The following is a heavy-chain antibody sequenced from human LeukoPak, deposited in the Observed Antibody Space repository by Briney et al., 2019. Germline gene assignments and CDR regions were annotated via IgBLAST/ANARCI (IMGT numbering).Heavy chain of an antibody. Sequence: PGGSLRLSCTASGFIFGDYAMVWFRQAPGKGLEWVGLIRSEAFGGTTEYAASVKGRFTVSRDDSKNIAYLQMNSLQTEDTAMYYCVRGTKVHFFSYYGMDVWGQGSMVTVSS. D-gene: IGHD2-8*01. CDR3: VRGTKVHFFSYYGMDV. J-gene: IGHJ6*02. V-gene: IGHV3-49*03. CDR2: IRSEAFGGTT. CDR1: GFIFGDYA.